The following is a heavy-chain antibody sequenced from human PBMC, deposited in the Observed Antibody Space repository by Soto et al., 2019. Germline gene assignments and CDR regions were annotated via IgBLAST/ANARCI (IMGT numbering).Heavy chain of an antibody. J-gene: IGHJ5*02. Sequence: GGSLRLSCAASGVTFSSYWMSWVRQAPGKGLEWVANIKQEGGEKYYVDSVKGRFTISRDNAKNSLYLQMNSLRVEDTALYSCARRYSSSWSGFDPWGQGTLVTVPS. CDR3: ARRYSSSWSGFDP. D-gene: IGHD6-13*01. CDR1: GVTFSSYW. V-gene: IGHV3-7*01. CDR2: IKQEGGEK.